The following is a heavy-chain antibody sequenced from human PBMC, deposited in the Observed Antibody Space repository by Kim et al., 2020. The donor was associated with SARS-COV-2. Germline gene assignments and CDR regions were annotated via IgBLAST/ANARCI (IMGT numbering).Heavy chain of an antibody. D-gene: IGHD6-19*01. CDR1: GFTFSSYA. CDR3: ARDVMSGWTVELGY. V-gene: IGHV3-30*04. Sequence: GGSLRLSCAASGFTFSSYAMRWVRQAPGKGLEWVAVISYDGSNKYYADSVKGRFTISRDNSKNTLYLQMNSLRAEDTAVYYCARDVMSGWTVELGYWGQGTLVTVSS. CDR2: ISYDGSNK. J-gene: IGHJ4*02.